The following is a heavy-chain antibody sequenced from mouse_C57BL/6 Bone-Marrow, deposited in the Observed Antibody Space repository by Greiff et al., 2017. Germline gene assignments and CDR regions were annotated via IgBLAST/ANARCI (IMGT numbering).Heavy chain of an antibody. J-gene: IGHJ3*01. CDR1: GYTFTSYW. CDR2: IDPSDSET. Sequence: VQLQQPGAELVRPGSSVKLSCKASGYTFTSYWMHWVKQRPIQGLEWIGNIDPSDSETHYNQKFKDKATLTVDKSSSPAYMQLSSLTSEDSAVYDGAREGDGYYAWFAYWGQGTLVTVSA. D-gene: IGHD2-3*01. V-gene: IGHV1-52*01. CDR3: AREGDGYYAWFAY.